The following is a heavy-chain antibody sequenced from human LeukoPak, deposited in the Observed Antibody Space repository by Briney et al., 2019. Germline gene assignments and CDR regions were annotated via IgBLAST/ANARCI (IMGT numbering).Heavy chain of an antibody. D-gene: IGHD3-3*01. V-gene: IGHV1-18*01. CDR3: ARGRTNYDCWSGNYDY. J-gene: IGHJ4*02. Sequence: GSSVKVSCKASGGTFSSYAISWVRQAPGQGLEWMGWISAYNGNTNYAQKLQGRVTMTTDTSTSTAYMELRSLRSDDTAVYYCARGRTNYDCWSGNYDYWGQGTLVTVSS. CDR1: GGTFSSYA. CDR2: ISAYNGNT.